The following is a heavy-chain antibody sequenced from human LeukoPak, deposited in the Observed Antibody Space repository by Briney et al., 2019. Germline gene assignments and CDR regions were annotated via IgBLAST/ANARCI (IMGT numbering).Heavy chain of an antibody. CDR2: ISSNGGST. Sequence: PGGSLRLSCSASEFTFSSYAMHWVRQAPGKGLEYVSAISSNGGSTYYADSVKGRFTISRDNSKTTLYLQMSSLRAEDTAVYYCLKGYCSSISCYGDYWGQGTLVTVSS. CDR3: LKGYCSSISCYGDY. V-gene: IGHV3-64D*09. CDR1: EFTFSSYA. D-gene: IGHD2-2*01. J-gene: IGHJ4*02.